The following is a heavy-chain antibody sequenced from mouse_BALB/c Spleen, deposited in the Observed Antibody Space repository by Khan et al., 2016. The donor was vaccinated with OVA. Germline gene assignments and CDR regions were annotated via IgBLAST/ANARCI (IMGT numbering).Heavy chain of an antibody. J-gene: IGHJ3*01. CDR2: ISTYSGNS. V-gene: IGHV1S137*01. CDR1: GYTFTDYA. CDR3: AREDGNYGAFAY. Sequence: QVQLQQSGPELVRPGVSVKISCKGSGYTFTDYAMHWVKQSHAKSLEWIGIISTYSGNSNYNQRFKGKATMTVGKSSSTAYMELARLTSEDSGIYYCAREDGNYGAFAYWGQGTLVTVSA. D-gene: IGHD2-1*01.